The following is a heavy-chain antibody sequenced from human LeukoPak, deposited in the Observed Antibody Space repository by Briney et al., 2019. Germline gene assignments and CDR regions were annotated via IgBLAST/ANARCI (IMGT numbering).Heavy chain of an antibody. D-gene: IGHD1-26*01. J-gene: IGHJ4*02. V-gene: IGHV3-48*01. CDR1: AFTLSDYS. CDR3: ARDRIKSGSYYFDY. Sequence: GGALRLSCAASAFTLSDYSMNWVRQARGKGVEWVSYISSRSSTIYYADSVKGRFTISRDNAKNSMYLQMNSLRAEDTAVYYCARDRIKSGSYYFDYWGQGTLVTVSS. CDR2: ISSRSSTI.